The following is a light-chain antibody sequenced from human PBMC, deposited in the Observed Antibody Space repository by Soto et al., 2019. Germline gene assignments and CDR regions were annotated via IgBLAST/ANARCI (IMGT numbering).Light chain of an antibody. CDR2: TAS. Sequence: DIQMTQSPSSLSVSVGDRVTITCRASQSISAYLNWYQQEPGKAPKLLIHTASTLQSGVPSRFSGSGSGTDFSHTISSLQPEDFATYYCQENFRTPYTFGPGTKVDI. CDR1: QSISAY. V-gene: IGKV1-39*01. J-gene: IGKJ3*01. CDR3: QENFRTPYT.